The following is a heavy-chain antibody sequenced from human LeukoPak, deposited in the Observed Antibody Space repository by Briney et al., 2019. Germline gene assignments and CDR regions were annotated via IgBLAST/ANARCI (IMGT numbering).Heavy chain of an antibody. D-gene: IGHD4-23*01. V-gene: IGHV1-2*02. Sequence: GASVTVSCKASGYTFTGYYMHWVRQAPGQGLEWMGWINPNSGGTNYAQKFKGRVTMNRETSITTAYMELSRLSSDDTAVYYCARHPGKVTNDWYFDLWGRGTLVTVSS. J-gene: IGHJ2*01. CDR2: INPNSGGT. CDR1: GYTFTGYY. CDR3: ARHPGKVTNDWYFDL.